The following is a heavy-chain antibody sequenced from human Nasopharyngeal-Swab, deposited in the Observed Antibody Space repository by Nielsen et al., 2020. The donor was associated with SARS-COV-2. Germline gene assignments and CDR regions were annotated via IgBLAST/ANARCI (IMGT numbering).Heavy chain of an antibody. Sequence: SETLSLTCTVSGGSISSSSYCWGWIRQPPGKGLEWIGSIYYSGSTYYNPSLKSRVTISVDTSKNQFSLKLSSVTAADTAVYYCARDANYYDSSGYYRGTVDYWGQGTLVTVSS. CDR3: ARDANYYDSSGYYRGTVDY. D-gene: IGHD3-22*01. J-gene: IGHJ4*02. CDR2: IYYSGST. CDR1: GGSISSSSYC. V-gene: IGHV4-39*02.